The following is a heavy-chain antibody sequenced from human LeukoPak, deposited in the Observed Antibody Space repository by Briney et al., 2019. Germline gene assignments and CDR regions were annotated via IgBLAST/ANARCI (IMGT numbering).Heavy chain of an antibody. D-gene: IGHD2-2*01. V-gene: IGHV4-59*01. CDR3: AREAPYCSSTSCPYYYYYYYMDV. CDR1: GGSISSFY. J-gene: IGHJ6*03. CDR2: IYYSGST. Sequence: PSETLSLTCTVSGGSISSFYWSWIRQPPGKGLEWIGYIYYSGSTNYNPSLKSRVTISVDTSKNQFSLKLSSVTAADTAVYYCAREAPYCSSTSCPYYYYYYYMDVWGKGTTVTDSS.